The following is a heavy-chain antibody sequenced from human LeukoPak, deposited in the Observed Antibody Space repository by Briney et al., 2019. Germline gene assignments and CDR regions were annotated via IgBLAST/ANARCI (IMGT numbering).Heavy chain of an antibody. CDR1: GFTFSSYW. V-gene: IGHV3-74*01. CDR3: ARSYYDFWSAHYFDY. D-gene: IGHD3-3*01. J-gene: IGHJ4*02. CDR2: INSDGSST. Sequence: GGSLRLSCAASGFTFSSYWMHWVRQAPGKGLVWVSRINSDGSSTSYADSVKGRVTISRDNAKNTLYLQMNSLRAEDTAVYYCARSYYDFWSAHYFDYWGQGTLVTVSS.